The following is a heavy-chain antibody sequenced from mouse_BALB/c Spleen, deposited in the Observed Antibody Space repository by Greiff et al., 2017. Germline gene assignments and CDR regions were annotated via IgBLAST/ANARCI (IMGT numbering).Heavy chain of an antibody. D-gene: IGHD2-3*01. CDR2: IYPGSGST. CDR3: AISIYDGYYWFAY. V-gene: IGHV1-77*01. J-gene: IGHJ3*01. Sequence: QVQLQQSGPELVKPGASVKMSCKASGYTFTDYVISWVKQRTGQGLEWIGEIYPGSGSTYYNEKFKGKATLTADKSSNTAYMQLSSLTSEDSAVYFCAISIYDGYYWFAYWGQGTLVTVSA. CDR1: GYTFTDYV.